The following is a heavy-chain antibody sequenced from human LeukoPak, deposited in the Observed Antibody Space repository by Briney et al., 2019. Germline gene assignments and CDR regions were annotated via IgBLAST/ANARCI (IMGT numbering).Heavy chain of an antibody. CDR3: ARQELWFRS. V-gene: IGHV4-39*01. D-gene: IGHD3-16*01. CDR1: GGSVSRTYYS. Sequence: PSETLSLTCSVSGGSVSRTYYSWGWIRQPPGKGLEWIGSIDYRGGTHFSPSLESRVTISVDTSQNQFSLRLMSVTAADTGVYYGARQELWFRSWGQGTLVTVSS. CDR2: IDYRGGT. J-gene: IGHJ4*02.